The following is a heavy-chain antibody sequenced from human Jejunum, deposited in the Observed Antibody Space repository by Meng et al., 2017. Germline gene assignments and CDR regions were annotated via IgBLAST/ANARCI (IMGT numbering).Heavy chain of an antibody. CDR3: ARHFLTMSKDYFDY. D-gene: IGHD2/OR15-2a*01. CDR2: IYYSGST. J-gene: IGHJ4*02. Sequence: QLQLQESGPGLVKPSETLSLTGTVSGGSTISSGYYWGWIRQPPGKGLEWMGSIYYSGSTYYNSPLKSRVTIFVDTSKNQFSLKLRSVTAADTAIYYCARHFLTMSKDYFDYWGQGTLVTVSS. V-gene: IGHV4-39*01. CDR1: GGSTISSGYY.